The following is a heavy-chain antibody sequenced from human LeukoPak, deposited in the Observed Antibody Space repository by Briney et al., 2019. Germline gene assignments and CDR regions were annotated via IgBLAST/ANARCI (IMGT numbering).Heavy chain of an antibody. Sequence: GASVKVSCKASGYTFTSYGISWVRQAPGQGHEWMGWISAYNGNTNYAQKLQGRVTMTRDTSTSTAYIHLTSLTSDDTAVYYCARGLRYYDFWSCYFDYWVQGTLVTVSS. V-gene: IGHV1-18*01. J-gene: IGHJ4*02. CDR3: ARGLRYYDFWSCYFDY. CDR2: ISAYNGNT. CDR1: GYTFTSYG. D-gene: IGHD3-3*01.